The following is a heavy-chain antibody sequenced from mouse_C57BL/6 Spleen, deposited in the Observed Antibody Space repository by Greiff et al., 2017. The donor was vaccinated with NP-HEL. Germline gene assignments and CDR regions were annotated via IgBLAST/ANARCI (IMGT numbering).Heavy chain of an antibody. CDR1: GYTFTSYW. CDR3: ARLGLRRGGAMDY. V-gene: IGHV1-52*01. Sequence: VQLQQPGAELVRPGSSVKLSCKASGYTFTSYWMHWVKQRPIQGLEWIGNIDPSDSETHYNQKFKDKATLTVDKSSSTAYMQLSSLASEDSAVYYCARLGLRRGGAMDYWGQGTSVTVSS. J-gene: IGHJ4*01. D-gene: IGHD2-4*01. CDR2: IDPSDSET.